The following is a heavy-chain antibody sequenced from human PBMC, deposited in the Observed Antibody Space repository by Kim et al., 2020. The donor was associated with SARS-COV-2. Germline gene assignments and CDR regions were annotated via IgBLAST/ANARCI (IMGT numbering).Heavy chain of an antibody. J-gene: IGHJ5*02. CDR3: ARARIAAAGGFDP. V-gene: IGHV3-74*01. D-gene: IGHD6-13*01. Sequence: YATSVKGRFTISRDNAKNTLYLQMNGRRAEDTAVYYCARARIAAAGGFDPWGQGTLVTVSS.